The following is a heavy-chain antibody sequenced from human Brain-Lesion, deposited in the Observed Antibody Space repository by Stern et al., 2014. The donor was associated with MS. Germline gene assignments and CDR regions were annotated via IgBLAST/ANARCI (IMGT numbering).Heavy chain of an antibody. CDR2: INPHTGGT. V-gene: IGHV1-2*02. CDR1: GYIFTGYY. D-gene: IGHD3-3*01. J-gene: IGHJ6*02. Sequence: QVQLVQSGAEVKKPGASVKVSCKTSGYIFTGYYIHWVRQAPGQGLEWMAWINPHTGGTKYAQKFQGRVNMSRDTSISTAYVELSSLTSDDTAVYYCARDQRGITIFGVVTDYYYLGMDVWGQGTTVTVSS. CDR3: ARDQRGITIFGVVTDYYYLGMDV.